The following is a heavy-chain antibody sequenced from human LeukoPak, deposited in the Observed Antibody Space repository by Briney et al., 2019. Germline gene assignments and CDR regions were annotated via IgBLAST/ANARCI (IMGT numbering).Heavy chain of an antibody. Sequence: GGSLRLSCAASGFTFSSYAMSWVRQAPGKGLEWVSAISGSGGSTYYADSVKGRFTISRDNSKNTLYLQMNSLRAEDTAVYYCAKGRYFWSGYGSDYWGQGTPVTVSS. V-gene: IGHV3-23*01. D-gene: IGHD3-3*01. CDR3: AKGRYFWSGYGSDY. CDR1: GFTFSSYA. J-gene: IGHJ4*02. CDR2: ISGSGGST.